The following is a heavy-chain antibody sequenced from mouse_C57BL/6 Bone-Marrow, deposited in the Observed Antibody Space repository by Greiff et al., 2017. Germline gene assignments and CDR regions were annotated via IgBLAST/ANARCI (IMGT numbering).Heavy chain of an antibody. Sequence: QVQLQQPGAELVKPGASVKMSCKASGYTFPSYWITWVKQRPGQGLEWIGDIYPGSGSTNYNEKFKSKATLTVDTSSSTAYMQLSSLTSEDSAVYYCVREGYYYGSRNAMDYWGQGTSVTVSS. D-gene: IGHD1-1*01. J-gene: IGHJ4*01. CDR3: VREGYYYGSRNAMDY. V-gene: IGHV1-55*01. CDR2: IYPGSGST. CDR1: GYTFPSYW.